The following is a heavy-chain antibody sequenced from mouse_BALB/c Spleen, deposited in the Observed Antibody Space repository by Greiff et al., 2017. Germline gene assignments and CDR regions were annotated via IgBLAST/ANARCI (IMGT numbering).Heavy chain of an antibody. CDR1: GFTFSSYA. CDR3: AREQVGRAMDY. D-gene: IGHD1-1*01. V-gene: IGHV5-9-4*01. Sequence: EVQRVESGGGLVKPGGSLKLSCAASGFTFSSYAMSWVRQSPEKRLEWVAEISSGGSYTYYPDTVTGRFTISRDNAKNTLYLEMSSLRSEDTAMYYCAREQVGRAMDYWGQGTSVTVSS. CDR2: ISSGGSYT. J-gene: IGHJ4*01.